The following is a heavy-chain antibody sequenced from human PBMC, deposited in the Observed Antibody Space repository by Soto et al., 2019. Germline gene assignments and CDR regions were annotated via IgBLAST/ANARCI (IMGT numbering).Heavy chain of an antibody. Sequence: GGSLRLSCVASGFTLSTYAMHWVRQAPGKGLEYVSAISSDGRSTYYANSVKGRFIISRDNSKNTLYLQMGSLRVEDMAVYYCVRGRTGVAAMHTHYDYWGQGT. D-gene: IGHD2-15*01. CDR1: GFTLSTYA. CDR3: VRGRTGVAAMHTHYDY. J-gene: IGHJ4*02. V-gene: IGHV3-64*01. CDR2: ISSDGRST.